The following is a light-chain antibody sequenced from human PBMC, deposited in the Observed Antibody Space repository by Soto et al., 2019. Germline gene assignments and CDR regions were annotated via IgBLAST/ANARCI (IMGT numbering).Light chain of an antibody. CDR2: DAS. CDR3: QHGSDWPPFT. Sequence: EIVLTQSPASLSLSPGERATLSCRASQSVNSNLAWYQHKPGQAPRLLIYDASNRATGIPARFSGSGSGTDFTLTVSSLEPEDFAVYYCQHGSDWPPFTFGHGTRLEIK. J-gene: IGKJ5*01. V-gene: IGKV3-11*01. CDR1: QSVNSN.